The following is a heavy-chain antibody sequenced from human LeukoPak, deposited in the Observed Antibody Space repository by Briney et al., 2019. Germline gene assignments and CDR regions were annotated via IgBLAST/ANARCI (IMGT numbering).Heavy chain of an antibody. CDR2: IKQDGSEK. D-gene: IGHD3-10*01. CDR1: GFTFSSYW. Sequence: PGGSLRLSCAASGFTFSSYWMGWVRQAPGKGLEWVANIKQDGSEKYYVDSVKGRFTISRDNAKNSLYLQMNSMRAEDTAVYYCARDRGGDYGSGSYYPPYYFDYWGQGTLVTVSS. V-gene: IGHV3-7*01. CDR3: ARDRGGDYGSGSYYPPYYFDY. J-gene: IGHJ4*02.